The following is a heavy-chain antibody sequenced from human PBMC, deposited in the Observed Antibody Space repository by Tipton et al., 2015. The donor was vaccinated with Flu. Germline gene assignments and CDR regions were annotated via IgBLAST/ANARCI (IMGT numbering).Heavy chain of an antibody. CDR3: ARGGDSSGWYTY. D-gene: IGHD6-19*01. CDR2: INHSGST. Sequence: GLVKPSETLSLTCAVYGGSFSGYYRSWIRQPPGKGLEWIGEINHSGSTNYNPFLKSRVTISVDTSKNQFSLKLSSVTAADTAVYYCARGGDSSGWYTYWGQGTLATVSS. CDR1: GGSFSGYY. J-gene: IGHJ4*02. V-gene: IGHV4-34*01.